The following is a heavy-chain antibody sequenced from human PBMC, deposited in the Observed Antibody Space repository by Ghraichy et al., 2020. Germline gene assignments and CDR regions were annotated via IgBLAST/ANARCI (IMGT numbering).Heavy chain of an antibody. D-gene: IGHD6-19*01. J-gene: IGHJ4*02. Sequence: SETLSLTCTVSGYSISSGYYWGWIRQPPGKGLEWIGSIYHSGSTYYNPSLKSRVTISVDTSKNQFSLKLSSVTAADTAVYYCASDLAVAGADYWGQGTLVTVSP. V-gene: IGHV4-38-2*02. CDR2: IYHSGST. CDR1: GYSISSGYY. CDR3: ASDLAVAGADY.